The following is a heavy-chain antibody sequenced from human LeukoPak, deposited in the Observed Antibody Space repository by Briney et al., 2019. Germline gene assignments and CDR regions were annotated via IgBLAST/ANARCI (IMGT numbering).Heavy chain of an antibody. J-gene: IGHJ3*02. Sequence: ASVKVSCKASGYTFTSYYMHWVRQAPGQGLEWMGIINPSGGSTSYAQKFQGRVTMTRDMSTSTVYMELSSLRSEDTAVYYCARGRNYYDSSRYYYEGDAFDIWGQGTMVTVSS. V-gene: IGHV1-46*01. CDR1: GYTFTSYY. D-gene: IGHD3-22*01. CDR3: ARGRNYYDSSRYYYEGDAFDI. CDR2: INPSGGST.